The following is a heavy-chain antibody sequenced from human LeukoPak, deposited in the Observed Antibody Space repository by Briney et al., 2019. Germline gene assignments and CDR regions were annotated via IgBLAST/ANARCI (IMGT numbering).Heavy chain of an antibody. CDR1: GAPISRFY. CDR3: VQTTGWPGFDY. V-gene: IGHV4-4*09. D-gene: IGHD6-19*01. Sequence: SETLSLTCTTSGAPISRFYWGWVRQPPGKGLEWIGNIYNGVPTFFNPSLKSRVTLSVDTSKTQFSLQLASVTAADTAVYYCVQTTGWPGFDYWGQGILVTVSS. CDR2: IYNGVPT. J-gene: IGHJ4*02.